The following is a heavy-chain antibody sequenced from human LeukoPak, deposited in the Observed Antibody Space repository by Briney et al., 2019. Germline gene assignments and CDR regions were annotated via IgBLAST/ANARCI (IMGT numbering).Heavy chain of an antibody. D-gene: IGHD3-22*01. CDR1: GGTLSSFSSYA. CDR2: IIPIFGTA. J-gene: IGHJ4*02. V-gene: IGHV1-69*06. Sequence: GASVKVSCKASGGTLSSFSSYAINWVRQAPGQGLEWMGGIIPIFGTANYAQKFQGRVTITADKSTSTAYMELSSLRSEDTAVYYCAREEIGFDSWGQGTLVTVSS. CDR3: AREEIGFDS.